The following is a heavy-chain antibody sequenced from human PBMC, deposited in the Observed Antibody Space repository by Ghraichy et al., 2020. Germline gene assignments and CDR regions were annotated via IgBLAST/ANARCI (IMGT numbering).Heavy chain of an antibody. D-gene: IGHD5/OR15-5a*01. Sequence: GGSLRLSCAASGFTFNTYGMHWVRQAPGKGLEWVSSTSYDGSNKFYAESVKGRFTISRDNSQNTLYLQMDSLRPEDTAVYSCARDDTRTATSVTRFDYWGQGAPVTVSS. CDR1: GFTFNTYG. CDR3: ARDDTRTATSVTRFDY. J-gene: IGHJ4*02. V-gene: IGHV3-30*19. CDR2: TSYDGSNK.